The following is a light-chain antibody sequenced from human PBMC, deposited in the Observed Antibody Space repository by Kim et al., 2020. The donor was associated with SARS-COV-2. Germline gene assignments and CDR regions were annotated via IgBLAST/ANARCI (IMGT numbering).Light chain of an antibody. Sequence: GQSVTISCTGTSSDVGGYNYVSWYQQHPGKAPQLMIYDVNKRPSGVPDRFSGSKSGNTASRTISGLQAEDEADYYCCSYAGSYTWVFGGGTKLTVL. CDR1: SSDVGGYNY. CDR2: DVN. V-gene: IGLV2-11*01. J-gene: IGLJ3*02. CDR3: CSYAGSYTWV.